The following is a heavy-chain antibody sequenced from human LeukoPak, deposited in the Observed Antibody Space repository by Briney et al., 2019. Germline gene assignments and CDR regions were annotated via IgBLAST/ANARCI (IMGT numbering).Heavy chain of an antibody. CDR1: GFTFSSYA. J-gene: IGHJ4*02. Sequence: GGSLRLSCAASGFTFSSYAMSWVRQAPGKGLEWVSAISGSGGSTYYADSVKGRFSISRDNSKNTVYLQMNSLIAEDTAVYFCARVRGQRGYGSGYFDYWGQGTLVTVSS. V-gene: IGHV3-23*01. CDR3: ARVRGQRGYGSGYFDY. D-gene: IGHD6-19*01. CDR2: ISGSGGST.